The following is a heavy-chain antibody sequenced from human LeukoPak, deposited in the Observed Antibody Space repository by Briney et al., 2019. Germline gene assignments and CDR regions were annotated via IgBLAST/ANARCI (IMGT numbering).Heavy chain of an antibody. D-gene: IGHD5-18*01. J-gene: IGHJ4*02. Sequence: SGTLSLTCTVSGGSISSSSAYWGWIRQPPGKGLEWIGRIYYSKNTYYNPSLKSRVTISADTSKNRFSLTLGSVSATDTAVYYCVSPRGFSYGYFDYWGQGTLVTVSS. CDR1: GGSISSSSAY. V-gene: IGHV4-39*01. CDR3: VSPRGFSYGYFDY. CDR2: IYYSKNT.